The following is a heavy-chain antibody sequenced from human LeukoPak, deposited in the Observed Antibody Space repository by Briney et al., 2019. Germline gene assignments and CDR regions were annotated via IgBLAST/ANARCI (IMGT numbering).Heavy chain of an antibody. V-gene: IGHV3-15*01. Sequence: GSLRLSCAASGFTFSNAWMSWVRQAPGKGLEWVGRIKSKTDGGTTDYAAPVKGRFTISRDDSKNTLYLQMNSLKTEDTAVYYCTTMITFGGVIVPLGYWGQGTLVTVSS. CDR1: GFTFSNAW. CDR2: IKSKTDGGTT. J-gene: IGHJ4*02. CDR3: TTMITFGGVIVPLGY. D-gene: IGHD3-16*02.